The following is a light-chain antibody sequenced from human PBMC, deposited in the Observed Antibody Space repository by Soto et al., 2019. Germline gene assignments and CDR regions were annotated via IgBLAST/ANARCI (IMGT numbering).Light chain of an antibody. J-gene: IGKJ4*01. V-gene: IGKV3-20*01. CDR1: QSVSSSY. CDR2: GAS. Sequence: ENEFTQSPDTLSLSPGERATLSCRASQSVSSSYLAWYQQKPGRAHRLLIYGASSRATGIPDRFSGSGSGTDFTLTISRLEPEDFAMYYCQQYGYLVTFGGGTKVDIK. CDR3: QQYGYLVT.